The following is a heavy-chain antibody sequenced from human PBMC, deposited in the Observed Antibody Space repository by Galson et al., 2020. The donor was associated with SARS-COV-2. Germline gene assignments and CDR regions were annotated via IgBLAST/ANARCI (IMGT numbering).Heavy chain of an antibody. J-gene: IGHJ4*02. D-gene: IGHD3-22*01. Sequence: GGSLRLSCAASGFTFSSYGMHWVRQAPGKGLEWVAVIWYDGSNKYYADSVKGRFTISRDNSTNTLYLQMNSLRAEDTAVYYCARDLGDSSGFPKYYFDYWGQGTLVTVSS. CDR1: GFTFSSYG. CDR2: IWYDGSNK. V-gene: IGHV3-33*01. CDR3: ARDLGDSSGFPKYYFDY.